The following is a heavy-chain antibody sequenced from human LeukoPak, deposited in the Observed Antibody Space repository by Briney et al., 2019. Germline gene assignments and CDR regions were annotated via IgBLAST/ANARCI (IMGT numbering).Heavy chain of an antibody. V-gene: IGHV1-8*03. Sequence: VASVKVSCKASGYTFTSYDINWVRQATGQGLEWMGWMNPNSGNTGYAQKFQGRVTITRNTSISTAYMELSSLRSEDTAVYYCARGRTGYSSIWFDSWGQGTLVTVSS. J-gene: IGHJ5*01. CDR3: ARGRTGYSSIWFDS. CDR1: GYTFTSYD. D-gene: IGHD6-13*01. CDR2: MNPNSGNT.